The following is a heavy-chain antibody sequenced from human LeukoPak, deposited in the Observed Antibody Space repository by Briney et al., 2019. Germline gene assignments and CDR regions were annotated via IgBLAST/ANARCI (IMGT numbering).Heavy chain of an antibody. V-gene: IGHV3-30*04. Sequence: PGGSLRLSCAASGFTFSSYVMHWVRQAPGKGLEWVAVISYDGSNKYYADSVKGRFTISRDNSKNTLYLQMNSLRAEDTAVYYCARAARDFWSGYYSGWFDPWGQGTLVTVSS. J-gene: IGHJ5*02. CDR2: ISYDGSNK. CDR1: GFTFSSYV. D-gene: IGHD3-3*01. CDR3: ARAARDFWSGYYSGWFDP.